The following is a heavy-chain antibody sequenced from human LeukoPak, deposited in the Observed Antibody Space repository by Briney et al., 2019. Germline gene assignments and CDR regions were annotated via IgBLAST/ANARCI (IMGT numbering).Heavy chain of an antibody. V-gene: IGHV1-69*13. CDR1: GGTLSSYA. Sequence: ASVKVSCKASGGTLSSYAISWVRQAPGQGLEWMGGIIPIFGTANYAQKFQGRVTITADESTSTAYMELSRLRSEDTAVYYCAREYYYDSSGYYYYFDYWGQGTLVTVSS. CDR2: IIPIFGTA. J-gene: IGHJ4*02. D-gene: IGHD3-22*01. CDR3: AREYYYDSSGYYYYFDY.